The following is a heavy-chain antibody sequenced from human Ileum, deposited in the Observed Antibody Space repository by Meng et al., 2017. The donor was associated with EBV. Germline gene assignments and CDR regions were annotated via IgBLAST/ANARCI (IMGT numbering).Heavy chain of an antibody. V-gene: IGHV4-39*07. D-gene: IGHD4-11*01. CDR1: GGSISSSSYS. CDR2: FYYSGNS. Sequence: QLHRPEPGPVLVKPSKTLSLTCTVSGGSISSSSYSWGWIRQPPGKGLESIGSFYYSGNSHYNPTLKSRVTISLDTSKNQFSLNLRSVTAADTAVYFCARDAVDSTYGRFSDCWGQGILVTVSS. CDR3: ARDAVDSTYGRFSDC. J-gene: IGHJ4*02.